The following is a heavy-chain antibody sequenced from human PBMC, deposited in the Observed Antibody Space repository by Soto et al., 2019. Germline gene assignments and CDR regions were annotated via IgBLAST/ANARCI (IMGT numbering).Heavy chain of an antibody. V-gene: IGHV4-4*02. J-gene: IGHJ6*02. D-gene: IGHD1-26*01. CDR1: GGSISSSNW. CDR3: SVGEVDLDV. Sequence: SETLSLTCAVSGGSISSSNWWSWVRQPPGKGLEWIGEIYHSGSTNYNPSLKSRVTISVDKSKNQFSLKLSSVTAAAGPWRRASVGEVDLDVWGQDTTVTVSS. CDR2: IYHSGST.